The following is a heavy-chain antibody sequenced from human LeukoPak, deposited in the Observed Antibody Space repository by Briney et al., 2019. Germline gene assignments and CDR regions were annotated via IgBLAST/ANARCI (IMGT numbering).Heavy chain of an antibody. V-gene: IGHV3-48*01. J-gene: IGHJ3*02. CDR2: ISSSSSTI. CDR1: GFTFSSYS. CDR3: ARDRETAMVKLGAFDI. Sequence: GGSLRLSCAASGFTFSSYSMNWVRQAPGKGLEWVSYISSSSSTIYYADSVKGRFTISRDNAKNSLYLQMNSLRAEDTAVYYCARDRETAMVKLGAFDIWGQGTMVTVSS. D-gene: IGHD5-18*01.